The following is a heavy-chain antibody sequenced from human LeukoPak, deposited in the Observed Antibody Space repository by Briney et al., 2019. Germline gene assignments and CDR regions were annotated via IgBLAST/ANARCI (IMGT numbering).Heavy chain of an antibody. CDR1: GYSISSAYY. CDR2: INHSGST. CDR3: ARGPITMVRGVIITGPHTLDY. D-gene: IGHD3-10*01. V-gene: IGHV4-38-2*02. J-gene: IGHJ4*02. Sequence: SETLSLTCSVSGYSISSAYYWGWIRQPPGKGLEWIGEINHSGSTNYNPSLKSRVTISVDTSKNQFSLKLSSVTAADTAVYYCARGPITMVRGVIITGPHTLDYWGQGTLVTVSS.